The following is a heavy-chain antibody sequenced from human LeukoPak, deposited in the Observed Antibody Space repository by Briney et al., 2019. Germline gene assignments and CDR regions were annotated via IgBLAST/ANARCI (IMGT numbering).Heavy chain of an antibody. D-gene: IGHD6-19*01. CDR3: AKVIFIAVAGTDPDAFDI. CDR2: ISGSGGST. Sequence: GGSLRLSCAASGFTFSSYVMCWVRQAPGKGLEWVSAISGSGGSTYYADSVKGRFTISRDNSKNTLYLQMNSLRAEDTAVYYCAKVIFIAVAGTDPDAFDIWGQGTMVTVSS. V-gene: IGHV3-23*01. CDR1: GFTFSSYV. J-gene: IGHJ3*02.